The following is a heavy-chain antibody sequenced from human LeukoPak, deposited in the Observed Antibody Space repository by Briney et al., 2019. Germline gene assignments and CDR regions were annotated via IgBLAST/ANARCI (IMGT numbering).Heavy chain of an antibody. J-gene: IGHJ4*02. CDR2: FYSGGST. CDR1: GFTFSSYS. V-gene: IGHV3-66*01. D-gene: IGHD3-22*01. Sequence: PGGSLRLSCAASGFTFSSYSMNWVRQAPGKGLEWVSVFYSGGSTYYADSVKGRFTISRDNSKNTLFLQMNSLRAEDTAVYYCAKDRYDSSGYYYYWGQGTLVTVSS. CDR3: AKDRYDSSGYYYY.